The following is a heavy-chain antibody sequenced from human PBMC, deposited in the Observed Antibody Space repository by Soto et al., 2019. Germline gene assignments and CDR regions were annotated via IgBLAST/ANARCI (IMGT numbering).Heavy chain of an antibody. CDR2: IYSGDSDT. CDR1: GYSFTSYW. CDR3: ASVHDFWSGYHLRYYYYGMDV. V-gene: IGHV5-51*01. D-gene: IGHD3-3*01. J-gene: IGHJ6*02. Sequence: GGSLKIPCKGSGYSFTSYWIGWVRQMPGKGLEWMGIIYSGDSDTRYSPSFQGQVTISADKSIRTAYLQWSSLKASDRDMYYCASVHDFWSGYHLRYYYYGMDVWGQGTTVTVSS.